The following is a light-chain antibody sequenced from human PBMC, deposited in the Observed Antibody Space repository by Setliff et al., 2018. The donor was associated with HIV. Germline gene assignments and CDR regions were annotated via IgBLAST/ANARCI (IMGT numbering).Light chain of an antibody. J-gene: IGLJ1*01. CDR3: SSYTSNSTLYV. V-gene: IGLV2-14*01. CDR2: EVT. Sequence: QSALTQPPSASGSPGQSVTISCTGTSSDVGGYNYVSWYQQHPGKAPRLLIYEVTNRPSGVSDRFSGSKSGNTASLTISGVQAEDEADYYCSSYTSNSTLYVFGTGTKATV. CDR1: SSDVGGYNY.